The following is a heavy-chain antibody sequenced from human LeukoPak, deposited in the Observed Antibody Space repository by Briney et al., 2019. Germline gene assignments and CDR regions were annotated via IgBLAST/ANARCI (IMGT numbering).Heavy chain of an antibody. CDR1: GFTFSSYS. J-gene: IGHJ6*02. CDR3: ARCKGGDCYSSYYYYGMDV. V-gene: IGHV3-21*01. D-gene: IGHD2-21*02. CDR2: ISTGSSYI. Sequence: GGSLRLSCAASGFTFSSYSMNWVRQAPGKGLEWVSFISTGSSYIYYADSMKGRLTISRDNAKNSLYLQMNSLRAEDTAVYYCARCKGGDCYSSYYYYGMDVWGQGTTVTVSS.